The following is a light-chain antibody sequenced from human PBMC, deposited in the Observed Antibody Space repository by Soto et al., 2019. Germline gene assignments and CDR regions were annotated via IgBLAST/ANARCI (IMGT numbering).Light chain of an antibody. J-gene: IGLJ1*01. Sequence: QSALTQPPSVSGAPGQRVTISCTGSSSNIGAGYDVHWYQQLPGTAPKLLIYGNSNRPSGVPDRFSGSKSGTSASLAITGLQAEDEADYYCQSYDSSPSGSRVFGTGTKLTVL. CDR1: SSNIGAGYD. V-gene: IGLV1-40*01. CDR3: QSYDSSPSGSRV. CDR2: GNS.